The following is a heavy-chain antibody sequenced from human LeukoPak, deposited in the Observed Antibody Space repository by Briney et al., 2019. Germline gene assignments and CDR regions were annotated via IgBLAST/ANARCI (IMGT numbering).Heavy chain of an antibody. CDR2: IYTSGST. CDR1: GGSISSGSYY. D-gene: IGHD4-17*01. J-gene: IGHJ4*02. Sequence: SETLSLTCTVSGGSISSGSYYWSWIRQPAGKGLEWIGRIYTSGSTSYNPSLKSRVTISVDTSKNQFSLKLSSVTAADTAMYYCARLIDGDYANTHFDSWGQGTRVAVSS. CDR3: ARLIDGDYANTHFDS. V-gene: IGHV4-61*02.